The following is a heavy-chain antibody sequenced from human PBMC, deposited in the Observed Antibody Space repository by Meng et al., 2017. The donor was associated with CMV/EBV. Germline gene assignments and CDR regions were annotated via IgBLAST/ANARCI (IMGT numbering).Heavy chain of an antibody. Sequence: HVRLQESAPAPSTPPGPLSPPCTASSGSIRSYYSGWIRQPAGKGLAWIGRIYTSGSTNYNPSLKSRVTMSVDTSKNQFSLKLSSVTAADTAVYYCARDLMNCSSTSCANWFDPWGQGTLVTVSS. CDR1: SGSIRSYY. CDR2: IYTSGST. J-gene: IGHJ5*02. D-gene: IGHD2-2*01. CDR3: ARDLMNCSSTSCANWFDP. V-gene: IGHV4-4*07.